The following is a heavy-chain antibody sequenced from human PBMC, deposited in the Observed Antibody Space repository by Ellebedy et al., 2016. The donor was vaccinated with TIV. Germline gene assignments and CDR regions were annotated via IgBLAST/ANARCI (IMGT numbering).Heavy chain of an antibody. CDR2: IYYSGNT. CDR3: ARGPYSSAPFDY. CDR1: GGSISSYF. Sequence: MPSETLSLTCTLSGGSISSYFWIWIRQPPGKGLEWIGYIYYSGNTNYNPSLKSRVTISVDTSKNQFSLKLSSVTAADTAVYYCARGPYSSAPFDYWGQGTLVTVSS. J-gene: IGHJ4*02. V-gene: IGHV4-59*01. D-gene: IGHD6-25*01.